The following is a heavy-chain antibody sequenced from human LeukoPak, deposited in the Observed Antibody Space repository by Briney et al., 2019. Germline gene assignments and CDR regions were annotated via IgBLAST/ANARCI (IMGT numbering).Heavy chain of an antibody. J-gene: IGHJ3*02. CDR2: MRNDGSQI. CDR3: AKDIGRRIFGVAYDAFHI. CDR1: GFIFSDFD. Sequence: GGSLRLSCVASGFIFSDFDMHWVRQAPGKGLEWVASMRNDGSQIYYAESVKGRFTIPRDNSKNTLYVEMNSLRVEDTAMYYCAKDIGRRIFGVAYDAFHIWGQGTMVAVSS. V-gene: IGHV3-30*02. D-gene: IGHD3-3*01.